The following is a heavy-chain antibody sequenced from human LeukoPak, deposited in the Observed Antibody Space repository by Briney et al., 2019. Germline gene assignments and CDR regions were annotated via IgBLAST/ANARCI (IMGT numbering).Heavy chain of an antibody. J-gene: IGHJ4*02. Sequence: GGSLRLSCAASGFTFRHYNMNWVRQAPGKGLEWVSYITGSSTTIYYADSVKGRFTISRDNAKNSLYLQMNSLRAEDTAVYYCARGAAAGTGYYFDYWGQGTLVTVSS. D-gene: IGHD6-13*01. V-gene: IGHV3-48*04. CDR2: ITGSSTTI. CDR1: GFTFRHYN. CDR3: ARGAAAGTGYYFDY.